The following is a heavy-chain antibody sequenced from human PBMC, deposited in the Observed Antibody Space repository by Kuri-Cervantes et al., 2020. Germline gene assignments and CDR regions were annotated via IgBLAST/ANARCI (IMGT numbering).Heavy chain of an antibody. Sequence: SFPRRGKAPHTLTLTCTCTCFSLSTSGVGVGWVRQPPGKALEWLAILYWDDDKRYSPSLKSRLTITKDTFKKQVVLTMTNLDPVDTATYYCAHLPPPVPWGQGTLVTVSS. V-gene: IGHV2-5*02. J-gene: IGHJ5*02. CDR2: LYWDDDK. CDR3: AHLPPPVP. CDR1: CFSLSTSGVG.